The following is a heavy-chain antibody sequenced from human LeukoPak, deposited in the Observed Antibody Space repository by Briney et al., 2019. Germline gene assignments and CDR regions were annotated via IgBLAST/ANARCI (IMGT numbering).Heavy chain of an antibody. CDR3: ALARSEYHYGMDV. CDR1: GDSVSSISVA. CDR2: TYYRSKWYY. J-gene: IGHJ6*02. V-gene: IGHV6-1*01. Sequence: SQTLSLTCAISGDSVSSISVAWDWIRQSPSRGLEWLGRTYYRSKWYYEYAVSVKGRININPDPSKNQFSLQLNSVTPEDTAVYYCALARSEYHYGMDVWGQGTTVTVSS.